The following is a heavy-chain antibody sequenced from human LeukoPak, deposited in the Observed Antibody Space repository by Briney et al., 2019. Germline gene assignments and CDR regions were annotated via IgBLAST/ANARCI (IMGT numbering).Heavy chain of an antibody. V-gene: IGHV1-24*01. CDR3: ATDSRAPIYLGTCHDCPYYYGLDV. CDR1: GYTFTELS. Sequence: ASVKVSCKVSGYTFTELSMHWVRQAPGKGLEWMGGFDPEDGGTIYAQMFQGRVTMTEDTSTDTAYMELSSLRSEDTAVYYCATDSRAPIYLGTCHDCPYYYGLDVWGQGTTVTVSS. J-gene: IGHJ6*02. CDR2: FDPEDGGT. D-gene: IGHD2-15*01.